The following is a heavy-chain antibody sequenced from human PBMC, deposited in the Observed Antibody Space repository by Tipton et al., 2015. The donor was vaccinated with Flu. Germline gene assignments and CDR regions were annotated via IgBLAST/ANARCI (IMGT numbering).Heavy chain of an antibody. J-gene: IGHJ4*02. Sequence: TLSLTCAVYGGSFSGYYWSWIRQPPGKGLEWIGEINHSGSTNYNLSLKSRVTISVDTSKNQFSLKLSSVTAADTAVYYCARSKRGDYWGQGTLVTVSS. CDR1: GGSFSGYY. D-gene: IGHD3-10*01. CDR2: INHSGST. CDR3: ARSKRGDY. V-gene: IGHV4-34*01.